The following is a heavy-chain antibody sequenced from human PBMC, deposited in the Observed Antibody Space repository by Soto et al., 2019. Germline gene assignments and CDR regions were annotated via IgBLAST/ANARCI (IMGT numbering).Heavy chain of an antibody. CDR1: GYTFTSYG. Sequence: ASVKVSCKASGYTFTSYGISWVRQAPGQGLEWMGGISPIFGTANYAQKLQGRVTMTTDTSTSTAYMELRSLRSDDTAVYYCARDSWRYYYMDVWGKGTTVTVSS. J-gene: IGHJ6*03. CDR3: ARDSWRYYYMDV. CDR2: ISPIFGTA. V-gene: IGHV1-18*01. D-gene: IGHD3-3*01.